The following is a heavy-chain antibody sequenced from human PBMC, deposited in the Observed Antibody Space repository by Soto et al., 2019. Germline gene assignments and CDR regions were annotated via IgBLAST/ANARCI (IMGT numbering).Heavy chain of an antibody. Sequence: SETLSLTCTVSGASISGFYWSWIRKSAGKGLEWIGRVYATGTTDYNPSLKSRVMMSVDTSKKQFSLKLRSVTAADTAVYYCVRDGTKTLRDWFDPSGQG. CDR1: GASISGFY. J-gene: IGHJ5*02. V-gene: IGHV4-4*07. CDR3: VRDGTKTLRDWFDP. CDR2: VYATGTT. D-gene: IGHD1-1*01.